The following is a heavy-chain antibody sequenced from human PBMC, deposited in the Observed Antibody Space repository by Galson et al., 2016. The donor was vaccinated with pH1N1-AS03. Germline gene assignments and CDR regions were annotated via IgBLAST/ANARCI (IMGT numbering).Heavy chain of an antibody. Sequence: LSLTCTVSGASISSSTSYWSWIRQPAGKGLEWIGRGYSSGHTNYNPSLKGRVTISVDTSKNQFSLRLSSVTAADTAFYYCAREDGSTVISKFDYWGQGTLVTVSS. CDR1: GASISSSTSY. D-gene: IGHD5-24*01. CDR2: GYSSGHT. J-gene: IGHJ4*02. V-gene: IGHV4-61*02. CDR3: AREDGSTVISKFDY.